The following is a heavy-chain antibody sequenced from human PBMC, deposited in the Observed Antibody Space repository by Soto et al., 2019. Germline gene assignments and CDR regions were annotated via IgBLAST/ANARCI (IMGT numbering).Heavy chain of an antibody. CDR3: ARVPVHYDILTGYYVRGMDV. Sequence: ASVKVSCKASGYTFTSYGISWVRQAPGQGLEWMGWISAYNGNTNYAQKLQGRVTMTTDTSTSTAYMELRSLRSDDTAVYYCARVPVHYDILTGYYVRGMDVWGQGTTV. CDR2: ISAYNGNT. CDR1: GYTFTSYG. V-gene: IGHV1-18*01. D-gene: IGHD3-9*01. J-gene: IGHJ6*02.